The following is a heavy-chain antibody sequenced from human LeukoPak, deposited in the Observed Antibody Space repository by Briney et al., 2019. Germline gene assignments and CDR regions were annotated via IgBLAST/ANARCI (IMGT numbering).Heavy chain of an antibody. V-gene: IGHV3-7*01. CDR3: ARSITGYGGLLDY. J-gene: IGHJ4*02. CDR1: GFTFSDYS. CDR2: INEDASEK. Sequence: GGSLRLSCTASGFTFSDYSTTWVRQAPGKGLEWVSNINEDASEKHYVDSAKGRFVISRENAENSLSLQMNSLRTEDTAVYYCARSITGYGGLLDYWGQGTPVTVSS. D-gene: IGHD4-23*01.